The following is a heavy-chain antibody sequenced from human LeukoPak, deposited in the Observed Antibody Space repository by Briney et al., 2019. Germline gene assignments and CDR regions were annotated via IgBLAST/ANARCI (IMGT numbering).Heavy chain of an antibody. D-gene: IGHD3-10*02. J-gene: IGHJ4*02. CDR3: AKDTTPICTGIDY. CDR2: ISGSGGST. Sequence: PGGSLRLPCAASGFTFSSYAMSWVRQAPGKGLEWVSAISGSGGSTYYADSVKGRFTISRDNSKNTLYLQMNSLRAEDTAVYYCAKDTTPICTGIDYWGQGTLVTVSS. V-gene: IGHV3-23*01. CDR1: GFTFSSYA.